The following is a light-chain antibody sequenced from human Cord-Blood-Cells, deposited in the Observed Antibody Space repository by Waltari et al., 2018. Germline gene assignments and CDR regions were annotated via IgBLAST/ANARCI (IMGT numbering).Light chain of an antibody. CDR1: SSDVGGYNY. V-gene: IGLV2-14*01. Sequence: QSALTQPASVSGSPGQSITISCTGTSSDVGGYNYVSWYQQHPGNAPKLMIYDLSNLPSGFSNRFSGSKSAEPASLTFSGVEAEDETDYYCSSYTSSSTLDVVFGGGTKLTVL. J-gene: IGLJ2*01. CDR2: DLS. CDR3: SSYTSSSTLDVV.